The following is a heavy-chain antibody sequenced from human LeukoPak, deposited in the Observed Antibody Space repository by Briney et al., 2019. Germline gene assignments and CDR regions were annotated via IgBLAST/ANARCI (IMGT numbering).Heavy chain of an antibody. J-gene: IGHJ4*02. CDR2: ISYDGSNK. CDR3: ARGAARMVEMGTMISFAY. Sequence: PGGSLRLSCAASGFTFRSYALHCVRQAPGKGLEWVALISYDGSNKNYADSVKGRFTISRDNSKNTLYLQMNSLRAEDTAVYYCARGAARMVEMGTMISFAYWGQGTLVTVSS. V-gene: IGHV3-30*04. D-gene: IGHD5-24*01. CDR1: GFTFRSYA.